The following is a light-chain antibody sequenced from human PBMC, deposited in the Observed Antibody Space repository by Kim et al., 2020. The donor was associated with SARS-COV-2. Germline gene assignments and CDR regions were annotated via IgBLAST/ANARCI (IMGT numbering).Light chain of an antibody. J-gene: IGKJ4*01. CDR2: DAS. Sequence: EIVLTQSPATLSLSPGERDSLSCRASQSVGTSLVWYQQKVGQAPRLLIYDASKRATDIPAKFSGSGSGTDFTLTISSLESDDFAVYYCHQRSDWPLTFGGGTKLEI. CDR1: QSVGTS. CDR3: HQRSDWPLT. V-gene: IGKV3-11*01.